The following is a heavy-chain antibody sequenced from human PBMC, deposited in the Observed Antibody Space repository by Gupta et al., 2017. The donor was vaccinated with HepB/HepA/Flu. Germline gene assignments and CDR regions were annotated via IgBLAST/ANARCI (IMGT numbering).Heavy chain of an antibody. J-gene: IGHJ3*02. V-gene: IGHV3-23*01. CDR1: GFTYTYFP. Sequence: EVQLLESGGGLVQPGGSLRLSCAASGFTYTYFPMSWVRRSPEKGLEWVSTISGSGDNTYYADSMGGRFTISRDNSKNTLYLQMNSLRVEDTAVYFCTKGKGGNYGGALDIWGQGTMVTVS. CDR2: ISGSGDNT. D-gene: IGHD4-23*01. CDR3: TKGKGGNYGGALDI.